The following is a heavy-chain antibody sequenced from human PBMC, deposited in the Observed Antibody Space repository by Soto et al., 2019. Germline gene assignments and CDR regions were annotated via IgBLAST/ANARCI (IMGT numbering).Heavy chain of an antibody. V-gene: IGHV1-69*06. D-gene: IGHD3-22*01. CDR3: ATAKYYYDSSGYNDY. J-gene: IGHJ4*02. Sequence: GASVKVSCKASGCTFSSYAISWVRQAPGQVLEWMGGIIPIFGTANYAQKFQGRVTITADKSTSTAYMELSSLRSEDTAVYYCATAKYYYDSSGYNDYWGQGTLVTVSS. CDR1: GCTFSSYA. CDR2: IIPIFGTA.